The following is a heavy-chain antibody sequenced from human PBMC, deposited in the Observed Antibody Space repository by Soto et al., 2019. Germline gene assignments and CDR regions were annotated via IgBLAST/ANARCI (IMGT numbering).Heavy chain of an antibody. CDR1: GFTFDDYT. CDR2: ISWDGGST. J-gene: IGHJ6*02. D-gene: IGHD2-2*01. V-gene: IGHV3-43*01. CDR3: AKDGPSSSTSPGSGVYYYGMDV. Sequence: PGGSLRLSCAASGFTFDDYTMHWVRQAPGKGLEWVSLISWDGGSTYYADSVKGRFTISRDNSKNSLYLQMNSLRTEGTALYYCAKDGPSSSTSPGSGVYYYGMDVWGQGTTVTVSS.